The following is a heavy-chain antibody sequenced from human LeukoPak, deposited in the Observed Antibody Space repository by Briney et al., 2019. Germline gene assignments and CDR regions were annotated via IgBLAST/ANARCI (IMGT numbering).Heavy chain of an antibody. CDR2: INPNSGGT. Sequence: PGASVKVSCKASGYTFTGYYMHWVRQAPGQGLEWMGWINPNSGGTNYAQKFQGRVTMTRDTSISTAYMELSRLRSDDTAVYCCARGYCSGGSCYLDAFDIWGQGTMVTVSS. V-gene: IGHV1-2*02. CDR3: ARGYCSGGSCYLDAFDI. J-gene: IGHJ3*02. CDR1: GYTFTGYY. D-gene: IGHD2-15*01.